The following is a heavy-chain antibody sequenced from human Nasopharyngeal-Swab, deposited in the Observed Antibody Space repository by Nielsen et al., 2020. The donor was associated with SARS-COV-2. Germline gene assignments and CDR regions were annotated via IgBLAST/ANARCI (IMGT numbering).Heavy chain of an antibody. D-gene: IGHD6-19*01. CDR2: MNPNSGNT. CDR3: ARESSVAGTMWGNWFDP. J-gene: IGHJ5*02. Sequence: ASVNVSCKASGYTFTSYDINWVRQATGQGLEWMGWMNPNSGNTGYAQKFQGRVTMTRNTSISTAYMELSSLRSEDTAVYYCARESSVAGTMWGNWFDPWGQGTLVTVSS. CDR1: GYTFTSYD. V-gene: IGHV1-8*01.